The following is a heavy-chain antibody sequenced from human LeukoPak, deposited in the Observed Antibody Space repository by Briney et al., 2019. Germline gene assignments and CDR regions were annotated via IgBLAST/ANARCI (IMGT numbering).Heavy chain of an antibody. Sequence: ASVKVSCKASGYTFTSYGISWVRQAPGQALEWMGWISAYNGNTNYAQKLQGRVTMTTDTSTSTAYMELRSLRSDDTAVYYCARSSYRDFYYYYYMDVWGKGTTVTVSS. CDR2: ISAYNGNT. J-gene: IGHJ6*03. CDR1: GYTFTSYG. CDR3: ARSSYRDFYYYYYMDV. V-gene: IGHV1-18*01. D-gene: IGHD5-18*01.